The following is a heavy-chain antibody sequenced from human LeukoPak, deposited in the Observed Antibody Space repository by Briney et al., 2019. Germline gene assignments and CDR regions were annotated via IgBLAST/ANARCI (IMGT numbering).Heavy chain of an antibody. J-gene: IGHJ5*02. Sequence: SQTLSLTCTVSGGSISSGGYYWSWIRQHPGKGLEWIGYIYYSGNTYSNPSPKSRVTISVDTSKNQFSLKLSSVTAADTAVYYCARDRRIGTTYWFDPWGQGTLVTVSS. CDR3: ARDRRIGTTYWFDP. D-gene: IGHD2/OR15-2a*01. V-gene: IGHV4-31*03. CDR1: GGSISSGGYY. CDR2: IYYSGNT.